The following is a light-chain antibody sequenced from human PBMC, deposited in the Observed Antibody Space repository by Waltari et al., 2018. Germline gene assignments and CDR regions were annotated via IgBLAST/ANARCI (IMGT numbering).Light chain of an antibody. J-gene: IGKJ1*01. V-gene: IGKV1-5*03. CDR1: QSISRW. CDR2: EAY. Sequence: DIQMTQSPSTQSASVGDRVTITCRASQSISRWLAWSQQKPGKAPKLLIYEAYTLEIGVQSRFSGSGSGTEFTLTISSLQPDDFATYYCQHYNSYPEAFGQGTKVEIK. CDR3: QHYNSYPEA.